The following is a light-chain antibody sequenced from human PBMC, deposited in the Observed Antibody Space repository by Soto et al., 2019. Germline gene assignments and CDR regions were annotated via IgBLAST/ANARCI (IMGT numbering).Light chain of an antibody. Sequence: QSALTQPPSASGSPGKSVTISCTGTSSDVGAYKYVSWYQQHPGKAPKLIIYEVDEPPSGVPDRFSGSKSGNTPSLTVSGLQAEDEADYYCNSYTGTSNVFGTGTKLTVL. V-gene: IGLV2-8*01. CDR3: NSYTGTSNV. CDR2: EVD. CDR1: SSDVGAYKY. J-gene: IGLJ1*01.